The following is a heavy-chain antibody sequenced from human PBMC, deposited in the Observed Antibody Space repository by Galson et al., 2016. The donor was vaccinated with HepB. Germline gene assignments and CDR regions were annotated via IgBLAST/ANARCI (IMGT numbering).Heavy chain of an antibody. D-gene: IGHD2-2*01. J-gene: IGHJ4*02. Sequence: SETLSLTCAVSGGSITIRDWWSWVRQPPGKGLEWIGEVYQTGRTIYNPSLSSRVTISLDTSRSQFSLRLTSVTAADTSIYYCARGNYARFADWDPGTLVTLAS. CDR2: VYQTGRT. CDR3: ARGNYARFAD. V-gene: IGHV4-4*02. CDR1: GGSITIRDW.